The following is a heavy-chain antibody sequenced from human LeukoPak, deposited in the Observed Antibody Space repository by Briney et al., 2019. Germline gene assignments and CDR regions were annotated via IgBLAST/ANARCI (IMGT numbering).Heavy chain of an antibody. CDR1: GFTFSNYA. J-gene: IGHJ4*02. CDR3: AKHGRGNNSRDYFDY. V-gene: IGHV3-23*01. CDR2: ITGGSGRT. Sequence: GGSLRLSCAASGFTFSNYAMTGVRQAPGRGREWVSTITGGSGRTYYTDSVKGRFTISRGHSENTLYLQMNSLRAEDTAVYHCAKHGRGNNSRDYFDYWGQGTLVTVSS. D-gene: IGHD5-12*01.